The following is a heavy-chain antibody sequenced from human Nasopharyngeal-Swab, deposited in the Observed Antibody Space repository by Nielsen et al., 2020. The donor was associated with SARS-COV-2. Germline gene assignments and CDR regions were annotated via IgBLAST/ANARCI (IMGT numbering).Heavy chain of an antibody. CDR1: GYTFTSYY. D-gene: IGHD2-21*02. CDR2: INPYSGGT. CDR3: ARDYCGGDCFPDS. Sequence: ASVKVSCKASGYTFTSYYMHWVRQAPGQGLEWMGRINPYSGGTSYAQKFQGRVSMTRDTSLSTAYMELSRLRSDDTAVYYCARDYCGGDCFPDSWGQGTLVPVSS. V-gene: IGHV1-2*06. J-gene: IGHJ4*02.